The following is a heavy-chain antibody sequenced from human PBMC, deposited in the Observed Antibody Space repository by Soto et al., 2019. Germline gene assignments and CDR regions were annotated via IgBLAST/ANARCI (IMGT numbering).Heavy chain of an antibody. D-gene: IGHD6-19*01. CDR2: IYYSESS. Sequence: QVRLQESGPGLMKPSETLSLTCTVSGGSISSHYWSWIRQPPGKGLEWIGFIYYSESSNYNPSLQSRVTISVDTSKNQFSLRLTSVTAADTAVYYCARAVEMYASGWYYFDYWGQGTLVTVSS. CDR3: ARAVEMYASGWYYFDY. V-gene: IGHV4-59*11. J-gene: IGHJ4*02. CDR1: GGSISSHY.